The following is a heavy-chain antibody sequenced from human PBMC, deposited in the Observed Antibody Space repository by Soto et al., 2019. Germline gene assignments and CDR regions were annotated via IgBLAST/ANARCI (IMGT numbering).Heavy chain of an antibody. CDR3: ARDIFYYGVTGWYFDL. D-gene: IGHD4-17*01. Sequence: QVQLQESGPGLVKPSETLSLTCTVSGGSVSSGSYYWSWIRQPPGKGLEWIGYIYYSGSTNYNPSLKSRVTIAVDTSKNLFSLKLRSVTGADTAVYYCARDIFYYGVTGWYFDLWGRGTLVTVSS. J-gene: IGHJ2*01. CDR2: IYYSGST. V-gene: IGHV4-61*01. CDR1: GGSVSSGSYY.